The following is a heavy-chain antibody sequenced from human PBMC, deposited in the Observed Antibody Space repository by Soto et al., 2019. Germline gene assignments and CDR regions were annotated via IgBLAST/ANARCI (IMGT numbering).Heavy chain of an antibody. CDR1: GYTFTTYG. J-gene: IGHJ4*02. CDR3: ARDKGSKAWYYFFDF. V-gene: IGHV1-18*01. D-gene: IGHD1-26*01. CDR2: ISAYNGNT. Sequence: ASVKVSCKASGYTFTTYGIAWVRQAPGQGLEWLGWISAYNGNTNYAQKFQGRVTMTTETSTNTAYMEVRSLRSDGTAVYYCARDKGSKAWYYFFDFWGQGTLVTVSS.